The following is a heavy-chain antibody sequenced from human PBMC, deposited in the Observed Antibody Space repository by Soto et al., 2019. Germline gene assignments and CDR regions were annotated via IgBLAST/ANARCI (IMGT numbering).Heavy chain of an antibody. CDR2: IHSGGYT. V-gene: IGHV3-66*01. CDR1: GFAVSSNY. J-gene: IGHJ6*02. CDR3: ARSRTGTTYGGMDV. Sequence: EVQLVESGGDLVQPGGSLRLSCAASGFAVSSNYMTWVRQAPGKGLEWVSVIHSGGYTHYADSVRGRFTISRDNSKNTMYLQMNSLRAEDTAVYYCARSRTGTTYGGMDVWCQGTTVTFSS. D-gene: IGHD1-7*01.